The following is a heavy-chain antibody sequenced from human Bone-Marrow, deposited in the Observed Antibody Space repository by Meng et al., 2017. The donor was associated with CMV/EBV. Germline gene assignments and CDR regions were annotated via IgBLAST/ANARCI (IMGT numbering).Heavy chain of an antibody. J-gene: IGHJ4*02. CDR1: GGTFSSYT. D-gene: IGHD2-2*01. CDR3: ARAIVVVPAAMILEATYFDD. Sequence: SVKVSCKASGGTFSSYTISWVRQAPGQGLEWMGGIIPIFGTANYAQKFQGRVTITTDESTSTAYMELSSLTSEDTAVYYCARAIVVVPAAMILEATYFDDWGQGNLVTGSS. CDR2: IIPIFGTA. V-gene: IGHV1-69*05.